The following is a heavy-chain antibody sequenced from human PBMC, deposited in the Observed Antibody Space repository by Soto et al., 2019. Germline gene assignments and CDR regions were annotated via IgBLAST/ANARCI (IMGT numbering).Heavy chain of an antibody. D-gene: IGHD2-15*01. CDR1: GVRLTSSY. Sequence: SVKVTSEGIGVRLTSSYMRWARQAPGQGLEWMRTIHPGGVNIAYAQKLQGRVTMTKDTSTSTVYMELTSLTSEDTALYYCARDQSWHDLLWWFVLWGQGTLVTVS. CDR3: ARDQSWHDLLWWFVL. V-gene: IGHV1-46*03. CDR2: IHPGGVNI. J-gene: IGHJ5*02.